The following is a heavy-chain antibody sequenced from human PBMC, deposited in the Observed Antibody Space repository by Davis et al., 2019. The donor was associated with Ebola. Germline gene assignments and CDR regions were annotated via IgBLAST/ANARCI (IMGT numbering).Heavy chain of an antibody. CDR1: GFTFSSYS. D-gene: IGHD2-21*01. CDR3: ARGPRWGGEVYNDY. J-gene: IGHJ4*02. V-gene: IGHV3-21*01. Sequence: PGGSLRLSCAASGFTFSSYSMNWVRQAPGKGLEWVSSISSSSYIYYADSVKGRFTIFRDNAKNSLYLQMNSLRAEDTAVYYCARGPRWGGEVYNDYWGQGTLVTVSS. CDR2: ISSSSYI.